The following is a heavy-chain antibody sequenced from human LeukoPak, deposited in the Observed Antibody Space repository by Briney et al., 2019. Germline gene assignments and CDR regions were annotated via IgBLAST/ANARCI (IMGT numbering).Heavy chain of an antibody. J-gene: IGHJ6*03. Sequence: SETLSLTCAVSGGSISSSNWWSWVRQPPGKGLEWIGEIYHSGSTNYNPSLKSRVTISVDTSKNQFSLKLSSVTAADTAVYYCARTSTGTKASTYYYYMDVWGKGTTVTVSS. CDR3: ARTSTGTKASTYYYYMDV. CDR1: GGSISSSNW. D-gene: IGHD1-1*01. CDR2: IYHSGST. V-gene: IGHV4-4*02.